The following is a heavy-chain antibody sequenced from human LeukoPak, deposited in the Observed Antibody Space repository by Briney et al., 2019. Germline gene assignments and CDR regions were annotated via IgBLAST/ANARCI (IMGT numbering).Heavy chain of an antibody. CDR2: IIPIFGTA. CDR3: ARDTTVAGTSYYYMDV. D-gene: IGHD6-19*01. Sequence: SVKVSCKASGGTFSSYAISWVRQAPGQGLEWMGRIIPIFGTANYAQKFQGRVTITTDESTSTAYIELSSLRSEDTAVYYCARDTTVAGTSYYYMDVWGKGTTVTVSS. CDR1: GGTFSSYA. V-gene: IGHV1-69*05. J-gene: IGHJ6*03.